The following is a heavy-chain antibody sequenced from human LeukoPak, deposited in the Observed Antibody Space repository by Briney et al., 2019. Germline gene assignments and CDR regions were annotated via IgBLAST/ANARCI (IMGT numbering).Heavy chain of an antibody. V-gene: IGHV1-69*13. CDR1: GGTFSSYA. CDR3: ARNLVSGSGWLFDY. CDR2: SIPIFVTA. Sequence: GASVKVSCKASGGTFSSYAISWVRQAPGQGLEWMGGSIPIFVTANYAQKFQGRVTITAHESTSTAYMDLSSLRSEDTAMYYCARNLVSGSGWLFDYWGQGTLVPVSS. J-gene: IGHJ4*02. D-gene: IGHD6-19*01.